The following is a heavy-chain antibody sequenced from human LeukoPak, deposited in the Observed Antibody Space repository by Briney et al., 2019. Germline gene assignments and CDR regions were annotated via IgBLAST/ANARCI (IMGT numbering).Heavy chain of an antibody. V-gene: IGHV4-59*01. D-gene: IGHD6-6*01. Sequence: SETLSLTCTVSGGSISSYYWSWIRQPPGKGLEWIGYIYYSGSTNYSPSLKSRLTISVDTSKNQFSLKLSSVTAADTAVYYCVRGSSVLNYFDSWGQGTLVTVSS. CDR3: VRGSSVLNYFDS. CDR2: IYYSGST. CDR1: GGSISSYY. J-gene: IGHJ4*02.